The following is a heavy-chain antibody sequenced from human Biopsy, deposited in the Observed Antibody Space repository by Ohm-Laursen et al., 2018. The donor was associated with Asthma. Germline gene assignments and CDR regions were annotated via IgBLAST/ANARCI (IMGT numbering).Heavy chain of an antibody. V-gene: IGHV3-30*04. D-gene: IGHD2-21*02. J-gene: IGHJ6*02. Sequence: SLRLSCSASGFTFDNYTMHWVRQAPGKGLEWVTIISYDGRNTYSADSVEGRFTISRDNSKNTLFLQMSSLRPEDTAVYYCARGGLHYYEYYGMDVWGQGTTVTVSS. CDR2: ISYDGRNT. CDR3: ARGGLHYYEYYGMDV. CDR1: GFTFDNYT.